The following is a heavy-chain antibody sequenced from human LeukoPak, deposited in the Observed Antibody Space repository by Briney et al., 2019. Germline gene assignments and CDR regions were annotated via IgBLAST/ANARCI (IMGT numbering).Heavy chain of an antibody. CDR3: ARGPDYGDYEQSDYYYYYYMDV. D-gene: IGHD4-17*01. Sequence: GGSLRLSCAASGFTFSDYYMSWIRQAPGKGLEWVSYISSSGSTIYYADSVKGRFTISRDNAKNSLYLQMNSLRAEDTAVYYCARGPDYGDYEQSDYYYYYYMDVWGKGTTVTVSS. J-gene: IGHJ6*03. CDR1: GFTFSDYY. V-gene: IGHV3-11*01. CDR2: ISSSGSTI.